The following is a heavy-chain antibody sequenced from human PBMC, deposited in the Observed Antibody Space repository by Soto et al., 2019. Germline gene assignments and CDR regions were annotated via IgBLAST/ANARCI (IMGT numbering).Heavy chain of an antibody. CDR1: GFSLSTSGVG. CDR3: AHRGQWPRAGGYDY. CDR2: IYWDDDK. J-gene: IGHJ4*02. V-gene: IGHV2-5*05. Sequence: QITLKESGPTLVKPIQTLTLTCTFSGFSLSTSGVGVGWIRQPPGKALEWLALIYWDDDKRYGPSLKSRLTITKDTSKNQVVLTMTNMDPVDTATYYCAHRGQWPRAGGYDYWGQGTLVTVSS. D-gene: IGHD6-19*01.